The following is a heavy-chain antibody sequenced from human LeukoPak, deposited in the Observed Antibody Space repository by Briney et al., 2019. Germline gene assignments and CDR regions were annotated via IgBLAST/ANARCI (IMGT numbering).Heavy chain of an antibody. J-gene: IGHJ4*02. CDR1: GFTVSYDY. D-gene: IGHD4/OR15-4a*01. V-gene: IGHV3-23*01. CDR3: AKDPMVLY. Sequence: GGSLRLSCAASGFTVSYDYVSWVRLAPGRGLEFVSAISGSGGSTYYADSVKGRFTISRDNSKNTLYLQMNSLRAEDAAVYYCAKDPMVLYWGQGTLVTVSS. CDR2: ISGSGGST.